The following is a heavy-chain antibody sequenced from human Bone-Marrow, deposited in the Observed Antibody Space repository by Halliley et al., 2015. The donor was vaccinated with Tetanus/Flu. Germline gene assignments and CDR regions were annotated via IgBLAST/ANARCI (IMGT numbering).Heavy chain of an antibody. CDR2: IWYDGSKE. J-gene: IGHJ6*01. V-gene: IGHV3-33*01. D-gene: IGHD3-16*01. CDR1: GFTFRSYG. CDR3: ARDTWRPLWDYYAMDV. Sequence: SLRLSCAASGFTFRSYGMHWVRQAPGKGLEWVAVIWYDGSKEYADSVKGHFTISRDNFNNTLYLRMSSLRAEDTAVYYCARDTWRPLWDYYAMDVWGQGTTVTVSS.